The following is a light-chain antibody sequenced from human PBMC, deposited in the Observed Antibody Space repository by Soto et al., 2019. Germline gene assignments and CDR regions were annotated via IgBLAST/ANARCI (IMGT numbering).Light chain of an antibody. V-gene: IGLV1-44*01. CDR2: SNN. CDR3: AAWDDSLNGYV. J-gene: IGLJ1*01. CDR1: SSNTGSNT. Sequence: QSVLTQPPSASGTPGQRVTISCSGSSSNTGSNTVNWYQQLPRTAPKLLIYSNNQRPSGVPDRFSGSKSGTSASLAISGLQSEDEADYSCAAWDDSLNGYVFGTGTKVTVL.